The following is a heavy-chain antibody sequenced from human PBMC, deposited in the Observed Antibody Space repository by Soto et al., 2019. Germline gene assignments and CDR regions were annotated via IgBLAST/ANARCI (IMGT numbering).Heavy chain of an antibody. J-gene: IGHJ6*02. V-gene: IGHV1-69*06. D-gene: IGHD1-26*01. CDR1: GGTFSSYA. Sequence: QVQLVQSGAEVKKPGSSVKVSCKASGGTFSSYAISWVRQAPGQGLEWMGGIIPIFGTANYAQKFQGRVTINADKSTSTAYMELSSLRSEDTAVYYCARFLQWEGSDYYYGMDVWGQGTTVTVSS. CDR3: ARFLQWEGSDYYYGMDV. CDR2: IIPIFGTA.